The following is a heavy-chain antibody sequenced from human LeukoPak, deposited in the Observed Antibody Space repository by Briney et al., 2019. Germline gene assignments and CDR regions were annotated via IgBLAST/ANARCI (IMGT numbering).Heavy chain of an antibody. D-gene: IGHD5-12*01. J-gene: IGHJ4*02. Sequence: PGGSLRLSRAASGFTFSSYEMNWVRQAPARGLEWLSYISSSGGTMYYADSVKGRFTISRDNSKNTLYLQMNSLIAEDTAVYYCAKEYSGYDTPVDFDYWGQGTLVTVSS. CDR2: ISSSGGTM. CDR1: GFTFSSYE. CDR3: AKEYSGYDTPVDFDY. V-gene: IGHV3-48*03.